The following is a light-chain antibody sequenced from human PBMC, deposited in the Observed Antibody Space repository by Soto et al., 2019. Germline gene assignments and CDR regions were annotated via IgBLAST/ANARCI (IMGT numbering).Light chain of an antibody. CDR2: EGS. CDR1: SSDVGTYNL. V-gene: IGLV2-23*01. J-gene: IGLJ1*01. CDR3: CSYAGSSTYV. Sequence: QSVLTQPASVSGSPGQSITISCTGTSSDVGTYNLVSWYQHHPGKAPKLMIYEGSKRPSGVSNRFSGSKSGNTASLTISGLQAKDEADYYCCSYAGSSTYVFGTGTKLTVL.